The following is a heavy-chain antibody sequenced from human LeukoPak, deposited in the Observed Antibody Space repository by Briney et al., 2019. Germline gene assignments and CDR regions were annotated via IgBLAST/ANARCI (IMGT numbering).Heavy chain of an antibody. CDR3: ARFRGSYSSLDV. D-gene: IGHD1-26*01. V-gene: IGHV1-18*01. Sequence: ASVKVSCKASGYTFTSYGISWVRQAPGQGLEWMGWISAYNGNTNYAQKLQGRVTMTTDTSTSTAYMELSSLRSEDTAVYYCARFRGSYSSLDVRGQGTTVTVSS. J-gene: IGHJ6*02. CDR1: GYTFTSYG. CDR2: ISAYNGNT.